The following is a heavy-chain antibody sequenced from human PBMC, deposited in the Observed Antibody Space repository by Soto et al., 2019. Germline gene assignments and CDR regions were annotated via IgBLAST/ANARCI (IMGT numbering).Heavy chain of an antibody. CDR3: ARHSSYDFSPMDV. CDR2: IYYSGST. Sequence: SETLSLTCTVSGASISSYYWCWIRQPPGKGLEWIGYIYYSGSTNYNPSLKSRVTISVDTSKNQFSLKLSSVTAADKAVYYCARHSSYDFSPMDVWGKGTTVTVSS. CDR1: GASISSYY. J-gene: IGHJ6*03. V-gene: IGHV4-59*08. D-gene: IGHD3-3*01.